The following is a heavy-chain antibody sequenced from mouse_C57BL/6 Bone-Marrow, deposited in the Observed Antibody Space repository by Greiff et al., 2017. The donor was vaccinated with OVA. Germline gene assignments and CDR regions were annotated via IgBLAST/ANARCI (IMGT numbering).Heavy chain of an antibody. Sequence: VKLVESGAELARPGASVKLSCKASGYTFTSYGISWVKQRTGQGLEWIGEIYPRSGNTYYNEKFKGKATLTADKSSSTAYMELRSLTSEDSAVYFCARPINKTTVVSYFDYWGQGTTLTVSS. CDR2: IYPRSGNT. J-gene: IGHJ2*01. CDR3: ARPINKTTVVSYFDY. CDR1: GYTFTSYG. V-gene: IGHV1-81*01. D-gene: IGHD1-1*01.